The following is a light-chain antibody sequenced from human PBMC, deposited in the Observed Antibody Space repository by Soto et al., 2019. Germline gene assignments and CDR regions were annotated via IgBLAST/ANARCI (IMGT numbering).Light chain of an antibody. V-gene: IGKV1-17*01. CDR1: QGIGND. Sequence: DIQMTQSPSSLSASVGDRVTITCRASQGIGNDLGWYQQKPGKDPKRLIYVASSLQSGVPSRFSGSASATEFTLSISSLQPDDFATYYCQQYKSYWTFGQGTKVDIK. CDR2: VAS. J-gene: IGKJ1*01. CDR3: QQYKSYWT.